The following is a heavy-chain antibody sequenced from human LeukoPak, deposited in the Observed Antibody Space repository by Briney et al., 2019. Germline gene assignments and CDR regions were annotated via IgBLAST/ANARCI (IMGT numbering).Heavy chain of an antibody. CDR1: GFTFSNHW. J-gene: IGHJ4*02. CDR3: ARDNTWNYPDY. Sequence: GGSVRLSCAASGFTFSNHWMHWVRQAPGKGLVWVSRISGDGSSTRYADSVKGRFTISRDNAKNTLFLQMNSLRAEDTAVYYCARDNTWNYPDYWGQAALATVSS. CDR2: ISGDGSST. D-gene: IGHD1-7*01. V-gene: IGHV3-74*01.